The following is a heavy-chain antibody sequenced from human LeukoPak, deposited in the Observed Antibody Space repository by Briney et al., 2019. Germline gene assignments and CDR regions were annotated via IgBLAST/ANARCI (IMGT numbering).Heavy chain of an antibody. V-gene: IGHV3-21*01. CDR2: ITSSGIYN. Sequence: PGGSLRLSCAASGFPFSNYNMNWVRQAPGKAMEWVSSITSSGIYNFYADSVKGRFTISRDNSKNTLYLQMNSLRAEDTAVYYCASTENDYVWGSYHHDYWGQGTLVTVSS. J-gene: IGHJ4*02. D-gene: IGHD3-16*02. CDR3: ASTENDYVWGSYHHDY. CDR1: GFPFSNYN.